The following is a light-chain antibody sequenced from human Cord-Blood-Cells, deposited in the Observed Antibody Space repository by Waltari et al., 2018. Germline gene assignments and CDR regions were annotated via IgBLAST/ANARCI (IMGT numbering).Light chain of an antibody. CDR3: SSYTCSSTWV. CDR1: SSDVGGYNY. J-gene: IGLJ3*02. V-gene: IGLV2-14*01. Sequence: QSALTQPASVSGSPGQSITISCTGTSSDVGGYNYVSWDQQHPGKAPKLMIYDVSKRPSGVANRFSGSKSRNTASLTISGLQAEDEADYYCSSYTCSSTWVFGGGTKLAVL. CDR2: DVS.